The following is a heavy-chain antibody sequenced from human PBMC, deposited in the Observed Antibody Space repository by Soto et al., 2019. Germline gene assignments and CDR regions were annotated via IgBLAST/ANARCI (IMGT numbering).Heavy chain of an antibody. Sequence: EVQLLESGGNLVQPGGSLRLSCAASGFAFSSYAMTWVRQAPGKGLEWVSALSGTGGTTYSADSVRGRFTIARDHSKNTLYLQMNGLSPEDSAIYYCAKFIVGTGGSSGWPWFLDSWGQGTLVTVSS. V-gene: IGHV3-23*01. D-gene: IGHD6-25*01. CDR2: LSGTGGTT. CDR3: AKFIVGTGGSSGWPWFLDS. J-gene: IGHJ4*02. CDR1: GFAFSSYA.